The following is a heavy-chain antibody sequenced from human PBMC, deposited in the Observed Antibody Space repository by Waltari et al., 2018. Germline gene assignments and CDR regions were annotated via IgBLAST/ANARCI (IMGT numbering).Heavy chain of an antibody. CDR3: GSAASGTMFDY. CDR2: IYYSGKT. J-gene: IGHJ4*02. V-gene: IGHV4-31*03. Sequence: QVQRQESGPGLVKPSQTLSLTCTVSGGSISRGGYYWSWSRQHPGKGLGWIGYIYYSGKTHYNPSLTSRVTIAVDTSKHRFLLTLSSVTAADTAVSYCGSAASGTMFDYWGQGTLVTVSS. CDR1: GGSISRGGYY. D-gene: IGHD6-13*01.